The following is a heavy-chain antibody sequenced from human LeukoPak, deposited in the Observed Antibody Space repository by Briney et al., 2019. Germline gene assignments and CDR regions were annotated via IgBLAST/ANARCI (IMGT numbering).Heavy chain of an antibody. J-gene: IGHJ3*02. V-gene: IGHV4-39*07. Sequence: SETLSLTCTVSGGSISSSSYYWGWIRQPPGKGLEWIGSIYYSGSTYYNPSLKSRVTISVDTSKNQFSLKLSSVTAADTAVYYCARDSGITMIVVHAFDIWGQGTVVTVSS. D-gene: IGHD3-22*01. CDR2: IYYSGST. CDR1: GGSISSSSYY. CDR3: ARDSGITMIVVHAFDI.